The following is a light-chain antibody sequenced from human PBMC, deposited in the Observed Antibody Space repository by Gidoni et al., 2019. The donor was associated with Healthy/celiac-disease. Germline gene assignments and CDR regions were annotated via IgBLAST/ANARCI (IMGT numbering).Light chain of an antibody. CDR2: DDS. Sequence: SSVLTQPPSVSVAPGQTARITCGGNNIGSKSVHWYQQKPGQAPVLVVYDDSDRPPGIPERFSGSHSGNTATLTISRVEAGDEADYYCQVWDSSSEHPRVFGGGTKLTVL. J-gene: IGLJ3*02. V-gene: IGLV3-21*02. CDR3: QVWDSSSEHPRV. CDR1: NIGSKS.